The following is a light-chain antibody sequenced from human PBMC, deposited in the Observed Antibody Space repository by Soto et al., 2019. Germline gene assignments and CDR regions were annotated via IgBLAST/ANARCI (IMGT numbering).Light chain of an antibody. CDR2: KAS. Sequence: DIQMTQSPSTLSASVGDRVTITCRASQSISSWLAWYQQKPGKAPKLLIYKASSLEGGVPSRFSGGGSGTEFTLTISSLQPDDFATYYCQQYNNYSLTFGGGTKVEIK. CDR3: QQYNNYSLT. J-gene: IGKJ4*01. V-gene: IGKV1-5*03. CDR1: QSISSW.